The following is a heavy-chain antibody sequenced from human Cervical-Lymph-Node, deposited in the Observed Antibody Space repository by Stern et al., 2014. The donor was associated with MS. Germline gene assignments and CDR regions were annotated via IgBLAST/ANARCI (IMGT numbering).Heavy chain of an antibody. CDR3: ARSSSSWHILLDY. CDR1: GGSVSSGSYY. Sequence: QVQLQESGPGLVKPSEPLSLTCTVSGGSVSSGSYYWSWIRQPPGKGLEWIGYIYYSGSTNYNPSLKSRVTISVDTSKNQFSLKLSSVTAADTAVYYCARSSSSWHILLDYWGQGTLVTVSS. V-gene: IGHV4-61*01. D-gene: IGHD6-13*01. J-gene: IGHJ4*02. CDR2: IYYSGST.